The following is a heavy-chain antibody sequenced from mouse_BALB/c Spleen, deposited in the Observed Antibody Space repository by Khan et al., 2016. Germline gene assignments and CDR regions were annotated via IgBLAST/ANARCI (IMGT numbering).Heavy chain of an antibody. D-gene: IGHD1-2*01. V-gene: IGHV1S137*01. J-gene: IGHJ2*01. CDR2: ISFYSDNT. CDR1: GYTFTDYP. Sequence: QVQLQQSGPELVRPGESVKISCKGTGYTFTDYPLHWVKQSHAKTLEWVGVISFYSDNTNYNQKFEDKATMTVDTSSSTAYMELARLTSDDSASYYCARGGLRPFDYWGQGTTLTVSS. CDR3: ARGGLRPFDY.